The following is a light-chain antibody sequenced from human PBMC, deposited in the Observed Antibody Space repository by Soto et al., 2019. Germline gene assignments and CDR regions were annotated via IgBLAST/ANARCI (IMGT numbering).Light chain of an antibody. CDR1: QAISSW. Sequence: DIQMTQSPSSVPASVGDRVTITCRASQAISSWLLWYQQKPGKAPTLLIRAASSLQSGVPSRFRGSGSGTDFSLTISSLQPEDFATYHCQQANSVPLTFGGGTKVEI. V-gene: IGKV1D-12*01. CDR3: QQANSVPLT. CDR2: AAS. J-gene: IGKJ4*01.